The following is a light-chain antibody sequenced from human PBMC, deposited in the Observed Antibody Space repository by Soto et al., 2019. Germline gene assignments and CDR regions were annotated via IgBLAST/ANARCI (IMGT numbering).Light chain of an antibody. CDR3: AAWDDSLNGPV. J-gene: IGLJ1*01. V-gene: IGLV1-44*01. CDR2: SNN. CDR1: SSNIGSNT. Sequence: QSVLTQPPSASGTPGQRVTISCSGSSSNIGSNTVNWYQQLPGTAPKLLIYSNNQRPSGVPDRFSGSKSGPSASLAISGLKSEDEADYSCAAWDDSLNGPVFGTGTKVTVL.